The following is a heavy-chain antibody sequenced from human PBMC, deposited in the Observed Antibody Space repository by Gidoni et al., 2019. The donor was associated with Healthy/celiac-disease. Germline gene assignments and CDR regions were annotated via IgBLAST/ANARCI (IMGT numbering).Heavy chain of an antibody. D-gene: IGHD2-2*01. J-gene: IGHJ6*03. CDR2: ISGSGGST. V-gene: IGHV3-23*04. CDR3: AKDQVYGYCSSTSCPYYYYMDV. Sequence: EVQLVESGGGLVQPGGSLSLSCAASGFTFSSHAMSWVRQAPGKGLEWVSAISGSGGSTYYADSVKGRFTISRDNSKNTLYQQMNSLRAEDTAVYYCAKDQVYGYCSSTSCPYYYYMDVWGKGTTVTVSS. CDR1: GFTFSSHA.